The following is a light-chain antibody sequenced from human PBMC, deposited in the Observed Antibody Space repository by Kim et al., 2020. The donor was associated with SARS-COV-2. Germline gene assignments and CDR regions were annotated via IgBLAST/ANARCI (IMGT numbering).Light chain of an antibody. CDR2: QNS. CDR1: NLEKKH. Sequence: SYELTQPPSVSVSPGQTATITCSGDNLEKKHVCWYHQKPGQSPQLVIYQNSKRPSGIPDRFSGSNSGNTATLTISGTQPMDEADFYCQAWDSSTHWVFGGGTKLTVL. V-gene: IGLV3-1*01. CDR3: QAWDSSTHWV. J-gene: IGLJ3*02.